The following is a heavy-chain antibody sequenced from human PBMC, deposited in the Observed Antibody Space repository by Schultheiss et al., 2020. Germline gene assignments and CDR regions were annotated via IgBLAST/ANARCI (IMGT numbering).Heavy chain of an antibody. CDR2: MSSNGGST. Sequence: WGSLRLSCAASGFTFSSYWMSWVRQAPGKGLEYVSAMSSNGGSTYYVNSVKGRFTISRDNSKNTLYLQMGSLRAEDMAVYYCARADPGWYSSGWYECSFDYWGQGTLVTVSS. CDR1: GFTFSSYW. D-gene: IGHD6-19*01. CDR3: ARADPGWYSSGWYECSFDY. V-gene: IGHV3-64*01. J-gene: IGHJ4*02.